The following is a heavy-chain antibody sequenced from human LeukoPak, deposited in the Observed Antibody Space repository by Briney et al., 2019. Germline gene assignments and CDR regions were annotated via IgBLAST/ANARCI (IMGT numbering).Heavy chain of an antibody. V-gene: IGHV1-2*04. CDR3: AREAVAGTNIDY. CDR2: INPNSGGT. J-gene: IGHJ4*02. D-gene: IGHD6-19*01. CDR1: GYTFTGYY. Sequence: ASVKVSCKASGYTFTGYYTHWVRQAPGQGLEWMGWINPNSGGTNYAQKFQGWVTMTRDTSISTAYMELSRLRSDDTAVYYCAREAVAGTNIDYWGQGTLVTVSS.